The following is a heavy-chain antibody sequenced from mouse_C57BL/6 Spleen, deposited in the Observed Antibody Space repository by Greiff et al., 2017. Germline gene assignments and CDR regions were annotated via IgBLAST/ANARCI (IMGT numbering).Heavy chain of an antibody. V-gene: IGHV1-53*01. J-gene: IGHJ1*03. D-gene: IGHD1-1*01. CDR3: VAYYGSSYGYFDV. CDR1: GYTFTSYW. Sequence: QVQLQQPGTELVKPGASVKLSCKASGYTFTSYWMHWVKQRPGQGLEWIGNINPSNGGTNYNEKFKSKATLTVAQSSSTAYMQLSSLTSEDSAVYYCVAYYGSSYGYFDVWGTGTTVTVSS. CDR2: INPSNGGT.